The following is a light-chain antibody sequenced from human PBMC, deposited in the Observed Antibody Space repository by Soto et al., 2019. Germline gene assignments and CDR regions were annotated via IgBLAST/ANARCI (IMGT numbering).Light chain of an antibody. CDR1: QSVSTN. V-gene: IGKV3-15*01. Sequence: EMVMTQSPATLAASPGERATLSCRTSQSVSTNLAWYQQKPGQAPRLLIYGASTRPTGIPARFSGSGSGTEFTLTISSLQSEDFAVYYCQQYNNWFSFGQGTKVEI. CDR3: QQYNNWFS. CDR2: GAS. J-gene: IGKJ1*01.